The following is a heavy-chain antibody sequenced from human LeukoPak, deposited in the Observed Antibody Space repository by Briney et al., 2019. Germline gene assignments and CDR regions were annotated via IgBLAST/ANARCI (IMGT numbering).Heavy chain of an antibody. V-gene: IGHV4-59*01. CDR1: GGSISSYD. Sequence: SETLSLTCTVSGGSISSYDWSWIRQPPGKGLEWIGYIYYSGSTNYNPSLKSRVTISVDTSKNQFSLKLSSVTAADTAVYYCARTMAAAASRDYWGQGTLVTVSS. J-gene: IGHJ4*02. CDR2: IYYSGST. D-gene: IGHD6-13*01. CDR3: ARTMAAAASRDY.